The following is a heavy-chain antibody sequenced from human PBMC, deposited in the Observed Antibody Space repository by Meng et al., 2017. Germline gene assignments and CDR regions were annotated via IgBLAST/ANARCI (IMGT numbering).Heavy chain of an antibody. CDR3: ARDLSTAATYYFDY. D-gene: IGHD2-15*01. Sequence: TLSLTCPVSGGSISSSSYYWGWIRQPPGKGLEGIGSNYYSGSTYYNPSLKSRVTISVDTSKNQFSLKLSSVTAADTAVYYCARDLSTAATYYFDYWGQGTLVTVSS. V-gene: IGHV4-39*07. J-gene: IGHJ4*02. CDR1: GGSISSSSYY. CDR2: NYYSGST.